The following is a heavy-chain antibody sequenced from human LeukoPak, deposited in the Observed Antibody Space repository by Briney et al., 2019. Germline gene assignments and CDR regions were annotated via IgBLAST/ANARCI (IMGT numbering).Heavy chain of an antibody. D-gene: IGHD3-10*01. Sequence: ASVKVSCKASGYTFTSYYMHWVRQAPGQGLEWMGIINPSGGSTSYAQKFQGRVTMTRDTSTSTVYMELSSLRSEDTAVYYCARVGSLHGSGSYYPYDYWGQGTLVTVSS. J-gene: IGHJ4*02. CDR3: ARVGSLHGSGSYYPYDY. CDR1: GYTFTSYY. V-gene: IGHV1-46*01. CDR2: INPSGGST.